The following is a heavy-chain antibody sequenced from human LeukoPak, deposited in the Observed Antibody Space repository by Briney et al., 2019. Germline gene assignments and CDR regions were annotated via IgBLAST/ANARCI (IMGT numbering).Heavy chain of an antibody. J-gene: IGHJ5*02. Sequence: SETLSLTCTVSGGSISSSSHYWGWIRQPPGKGPEWFGSIYYRGSTQYNPSLKSRVTISVDTSKNQFSLKLSSVTAADTAVYYCARGRFGGYCSSTSCPRGWFDPWGQGTLVTVSS. V-gene: IGHV4-39*07. CDR1: GGSISSSSHY. CDR2: IYYRGST. CDR3: ARGRFGGYCSSTSCPRGWFDP. D-gene: IGHD2-2*01.